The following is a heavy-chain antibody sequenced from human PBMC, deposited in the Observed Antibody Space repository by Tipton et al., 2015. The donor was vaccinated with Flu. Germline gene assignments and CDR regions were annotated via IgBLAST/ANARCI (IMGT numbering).Heavy chain of an antibody. J-gene: IGHJ4*02. CDR2: ISAYNGNT. CDR3: ARARGQWLELDY. D-gene: IGHD6-19*01. CDR1: GYTFTSYD. V-gene: IGHV1-18*01. Sequence: QLVQSGAEVKKPGASVRVSCKASGYTFTSYDIIWARQAPGQGLECMGWISAYNGNTNYAQNFRGRVTVTTDTSTTTAYMELRSLRSHDTAVYYGARARGQWLELDYWGQGTLVTVSS.